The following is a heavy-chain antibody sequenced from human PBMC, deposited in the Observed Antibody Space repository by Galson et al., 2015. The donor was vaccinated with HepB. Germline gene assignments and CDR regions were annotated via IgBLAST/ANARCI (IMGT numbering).Heavy chain of an antibody. V-gene: IGHV1-18*04. J-gene: IGHJ4*02. Sequence: SVKVSCKASGYTFTSYGISWVRQAPGQGLEWMGWISAYNGNTNYAQKLQGRVTMTTDTSTSTAYMELRSLRSDDTAVYYCARVFLGGSCYSATCYFDYWGQGTLVTVSS. CDR3: ARVFLGGSCYSATCYFDY. CDR2: ISAYNGNT. CDR1: GYTFTSYG. D-gene: IGHD2-15*01.